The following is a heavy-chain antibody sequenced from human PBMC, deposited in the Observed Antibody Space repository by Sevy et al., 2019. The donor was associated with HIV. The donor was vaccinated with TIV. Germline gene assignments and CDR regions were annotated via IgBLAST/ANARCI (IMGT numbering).Heavy chain of an antibody. Sequence: GGSLRLSCAASGFDFNHYGIYWVRQAPGRGLEWVSFISNSGSDQYYAVSVKGRFTISRHYSNNTVYLEMQSLRSDDTATYFCAKAHIASLWTLDYWGQGTTGTVSS. D-gene: IGHD2-21*01. V-gene: IGHV3-30*18. J-gene: IGHJ4*02. CDR1: GFDFNHYG. CDR3: AKAHIASLWTLDY. CDR2: ISNSGSDQ.